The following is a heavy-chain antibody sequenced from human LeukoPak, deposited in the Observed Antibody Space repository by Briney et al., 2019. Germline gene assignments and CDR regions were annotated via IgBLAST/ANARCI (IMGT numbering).Heavy chain of an antibody. D-gene: IGHD1-26*01. CDR1: GFNFNIYT. CDR2: FGSGGTR. V-gene: IGHV3-23*01. J-gene: IGHJ4*02. CDR3: AKMRGMPREAYHFDR. Sequence: GGSLDLSCAASGFNFNIYTMSWVRRAQGKGLEWISAFGSGGTRYYADSVKGRFTISRDNSANTVSLQMDSLRADDTAMYYCAKMRGMPREAYHFDRWGQGTLVAVSS.